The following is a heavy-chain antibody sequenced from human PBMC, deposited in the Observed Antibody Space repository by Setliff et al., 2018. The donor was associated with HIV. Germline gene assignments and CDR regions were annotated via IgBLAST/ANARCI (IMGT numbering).Heavy chain of an antibody. CDR3: ARPRGYFDY. CDR2: LNPSGDST. Sequence: ASVKVSCKASGYTFTSYYVHWVRQAPGQGLEWMGILNPSGDSTTYAQKLQGRVTMTTDTSTSTAYMELRSLRSDDTAVYYCARPRGYFDYWGQGTLVTVSS. V-gene: IGHV1-46*01. J-gene: IGHJ4*02. CDR1: GYTFTSYY.